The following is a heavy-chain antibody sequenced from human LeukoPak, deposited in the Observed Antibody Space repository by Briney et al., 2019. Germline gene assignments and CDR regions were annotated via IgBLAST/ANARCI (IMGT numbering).Heavy chain of an antibody. Sequence: GGSLRLSCAASGFTFSSYGMHWVRQAPGKGLEWVAVIWYDGSNKYNADSVKGRFTISRDNSKNTLYLQMNSLRAEDTAVYYCAREIEYSGDYFDYWGQGTLVTVSS. CDR3: AREIEYSGDYFDY. CDR2: IWYDGSNK. D-gene: IGHD6-6*01. CDR1: GFTFSSYG. V-gene: IGHV3-33*01. J-gene: IGHJ4*02.